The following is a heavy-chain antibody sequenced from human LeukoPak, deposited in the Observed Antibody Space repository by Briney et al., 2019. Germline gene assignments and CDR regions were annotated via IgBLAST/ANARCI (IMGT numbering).Heavy chain of an antibody. CDR2: ITNSGRST. CDR3: AREASGYYHVFAS. D-gene: IGHD3-3*01. Sequence: PGGCLRPACEAPGPCISTYSIRWGRQAPRKGLEWVSYITNSGRSTKYAAAVKGRFTISRANTKQSGHLEMTHLRPEATADVHCAREASGYYHVFASWGQGPRVTVSS. V-gene: IGHV3-11*04. J-gene: IGHJ4*02. CDR1: GPCISTYS.